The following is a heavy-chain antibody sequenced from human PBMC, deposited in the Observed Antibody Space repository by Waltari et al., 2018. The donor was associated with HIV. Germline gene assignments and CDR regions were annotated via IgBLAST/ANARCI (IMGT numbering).Heavy chain of an antibody. CDR2: VKGEARRT. CDR3: TRAVFWSTFFSDNFFDY. J-gene: IGHJ4*02. Sequence: EVELVESGGGLVQPGGSLRLSCAASRFNFSNYWISWVRQVPGKGLVWVARVKGEARRTDYADSVRGRVTISRDNAKNTVVLQMDSLIAEDTAVYYCTRAVFWSTFFSDNFFDYWGQGTPLTVSS. CDR1: RFNFSNYW. D-gene: IGHD3-3*01. V-gene: IGHV3-74*01.